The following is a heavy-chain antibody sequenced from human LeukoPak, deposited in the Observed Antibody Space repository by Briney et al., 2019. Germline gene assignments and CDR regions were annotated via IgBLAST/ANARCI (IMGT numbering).Heavy chain of an antibody. CDR2: ISSSSSTI. CDR3: ARDRGLGYCSSTSCYRPYYFDY. D-gene: IGHD2-2*01. J-gene: IGHJ4*02. Sequence: GGSLRLSWAASGFTFSSYSMIWVSQAPGKGLEWVSYISSSSSTIYYADSVKGRFTISRDNAKNSLYLQMNSLRAEDTAVYYCARDRGLGYCSSTSCYRPYYFDYWGQGTLVTVSS. V-gene: IGHV3-48*01. CDR1: GFTFSSYS.